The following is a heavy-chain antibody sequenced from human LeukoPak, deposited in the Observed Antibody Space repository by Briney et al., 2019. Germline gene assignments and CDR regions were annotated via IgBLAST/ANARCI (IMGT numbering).Heavy chain of an antibody. D-gene: IGHD2-2*01. CDR1: GGSIRSSYYY. J-gene: IGHJ6*02. Sequence: SETLSLTCTASGGSIRSSYYYWGWIRQPPGKGLEWIGSIYDSGSTYYNPSLKSRVTISVDTSKNQFSLKLNSVTAADTAVYYCARGYCSSTSCYLLYYYGMDVWGQGTTVTVSS. CDR3: ARGYCSSTSCYLLYYYGMDV. CDR2: IYDSGST. V-gene: IGHV4-39*01.